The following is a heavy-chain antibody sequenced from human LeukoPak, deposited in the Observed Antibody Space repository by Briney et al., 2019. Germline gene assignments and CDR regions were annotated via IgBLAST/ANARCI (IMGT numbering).Heavy chain of an antibody. Sequence: SETLSLTCTVSGGSISSSSYYWGWIRQPPGKGLEWIGSIYYSGSTYYNPSLKSRVTISVDTSKNQFSLKLSSVTAADTAVYYCARVHIDYGGNSGPDYWGQGTLVTVSS. CDR2: IYYSGST. V-gene: IGHV4-39*07. J-gene: IGHJ4*02. D-gene: IGHD4-23*01. CDR3: ARVHIDYGGNSGPDY. CDR1: GGSISSSSYY.